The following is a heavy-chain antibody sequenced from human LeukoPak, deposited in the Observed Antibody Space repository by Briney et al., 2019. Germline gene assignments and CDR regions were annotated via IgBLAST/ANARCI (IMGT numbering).Heavy chain of an antibody. CDR2: TYYRSKWYN. D-gene: IGHD1-1*01. CDR3: ARDLFPWETTKVNWSWGGYFDL. J-gene: IGHJ2*01. Sequence: SQTLSLTCALSGDSVSSNSAAWNWIRQSPSRGLEWLGRTYYRSKWYNDYAVSVKSRITINPDTSKNQFSLQLNSVTPEDTAVYYCARDLFPWETTKVNWSWGGYFDLWGRGTLVTVSS. V-gene: IGHV6-1*01. CDR1: GDSVSSNSAA.